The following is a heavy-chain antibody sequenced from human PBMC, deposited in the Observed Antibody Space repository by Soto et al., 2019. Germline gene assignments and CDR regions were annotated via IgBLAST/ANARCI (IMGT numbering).Heavy chain of an antibody. CDR3: AKFFVETGGSSGWPWSFHF. D-gene: IGHD6-25*01. CDR2: ISGTGGTT. J-gene: IGHJ4*02. CDR1: GLTFSSYA. V-gene: IGHV3-23*01. Sequence: EVQLLESGGGLVQPGRSLRLSCAASGLTFSSYAMRWVRQAPGKGLEWVSAISGTGGTTYYADSVKGRFTISRDNSRNTLHLQMNSLRAEDTAIYYCAKFFVETGGSSGWPWSFHFWGQGTLVTVSS.